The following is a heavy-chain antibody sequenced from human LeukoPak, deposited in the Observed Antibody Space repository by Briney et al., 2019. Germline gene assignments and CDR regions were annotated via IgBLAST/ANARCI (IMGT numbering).Heavy chain of an antibody. Sequence: GGSLRLSCAASGFTFSSYAMSWVRQAPEKGLEFVSGIYENGGTTYYADSVKGRFSISRDNSKDTLYLQMDSLRGEDTAVYYCAKDFRIGYSAHFDYWGQGALVIVSS. V-gene: IGHV3-23*01. CDR1: GFTFSSYA. D-gene: IGHD2-21*01. CDR3: AKDFRIGYSAHFDY. CDR2: IYENGGTT. J-gene: IGHJ4*02.